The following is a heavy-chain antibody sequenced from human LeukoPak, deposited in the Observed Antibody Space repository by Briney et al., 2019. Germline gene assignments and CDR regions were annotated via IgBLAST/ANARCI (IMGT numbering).Heavy chain of an antibody. V-gene: IGHV3-74*01. CDR3: TTDLGYGSGTPSLVY. D-gene: IGHD3-10*01. CDR1: GFTFSSYW. Sequence: PGGSLRLSCAASGFTFSSYWMHWVRQAPGKGLVWVSRINSDGSSTSYADSVKGRFTISRDNAKNTLYLQMNSLKTEDTAVYYCTTDLGYGSGTPSLVYWGQGTLVTVSS. CDR2: INSDGSST. J-gene: IGHJ4*02.